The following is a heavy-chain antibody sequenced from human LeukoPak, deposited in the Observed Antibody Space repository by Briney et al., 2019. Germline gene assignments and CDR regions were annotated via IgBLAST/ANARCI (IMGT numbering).Heavy chain of an antibody. CDR1: GFTFGDYA. CDR2: ISGSGGST. J-gene: IGHJ4*02. Sequence: GRSLRLSCTASGFTFGDYAMSWVRQAPGKGLEWVSAISGSGGSTYYADSVKGRFTISRDNSKNTLYLQMNSLRAEDTAVYYCAKENGYYYDSSVLLGYWGQGTLVTVSS. CDR3: AKENGYYYDSSVLLGY. D-gene: IGHD3-22*01. V-gene: IGHV3-23*01.